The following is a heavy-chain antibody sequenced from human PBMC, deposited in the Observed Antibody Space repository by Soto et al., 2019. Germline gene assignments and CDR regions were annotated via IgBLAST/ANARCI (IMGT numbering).Heavy chain of an antibody. CDR1: GGTFSSYA. CDR3: AKNPQIYYFGMDV. CDR2: IIPIFGTA. Sequence: QVQLVQSGAEVKKPGSSVKVSCKASGGTFSSYAISWVRQAPGQGLEWMGGIIPIFGTADYAQKFQGRVTITADQSTSTAYLDLGSLRSEDPAVFYCAKNPQIYYFGMDVWGQGTTVTVSS. V-gene: IGHV1-69*12. J-gene: IGHJ6*02.